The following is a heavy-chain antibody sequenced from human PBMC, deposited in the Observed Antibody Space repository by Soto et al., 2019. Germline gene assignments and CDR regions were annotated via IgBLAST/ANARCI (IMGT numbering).Heavy chain of an antibody. CDR1: GFTFSSHS. CDR3: ASIPGGPPLRYFDY. V-gene: IGHV3-21*01. D-gene: IGHD3-10*01. CDR2: ISSSGSYI. J-gene: IGHJ4*02. Sequence: GGSLRLSCAASGFTFSSHSVNWVRQAPGKGLEWVSSISSSGSYIYYADSLKGRFAISRDNAKNSLYLQMNSLRAEDTAVYYCASIPGGPPLRYFDYWGQGTLVTVSS.